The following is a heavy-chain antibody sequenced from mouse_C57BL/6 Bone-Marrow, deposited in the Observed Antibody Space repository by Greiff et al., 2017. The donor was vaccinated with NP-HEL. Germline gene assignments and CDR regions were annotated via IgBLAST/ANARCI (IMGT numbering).Heavy chain of an antibody. D-gene: IGHD1-1*01. CDR2: IDPSDSEP. V-gene: IGHV1-52*01. CDR3: ATHYYGTAWFAY. J-gene: IGHJ3*01. CDR1: GYTFTSYW. Sequence: QVQLQQPGAELVRPGSSVKLSCKASGYTFTSYWMHLVKQRPIQGLEWIGNIDPSDSEPHYNQKFKDKATLTVDKSSSTAYMQLSSLTSEDSAVYYCATHYYGTAWFAYWGQGTLVTVSA.